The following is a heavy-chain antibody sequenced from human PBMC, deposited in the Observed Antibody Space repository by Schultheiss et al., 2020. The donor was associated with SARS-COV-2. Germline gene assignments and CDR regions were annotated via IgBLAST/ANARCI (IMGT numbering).Heavy chain of an antibody. CDR3: ARDSVAGTY. V-gene: IGHV3-23*01. J-gene: IGHJ4*02. D-gene: IGHD6-19*01. CDR2: ISGSGGST. Sequence: GESLKISCAASGFTFSSYAMSWVRQAPGKGLEWVSAISGSGGSTYYADSVKGRFTISRDNSKNTLYLQMNSLRAEDTAVYYCARDSVAGTYWGQGTLVTVSS. CDR1: GFTFSSYA.